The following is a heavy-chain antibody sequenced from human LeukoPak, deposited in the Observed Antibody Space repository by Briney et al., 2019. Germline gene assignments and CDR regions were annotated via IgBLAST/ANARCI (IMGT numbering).Heavy chain of an antibody. CDR3: ARVLCSGXYCYYFDY. D-gene: IGHD2-15*01. CDR1: GFTFSTYW. CDR2: INADGRTT. V-gene: IGHV3-74*01. Sequence: GGSLRLSCAASGFTFSTYWMHWVRQAPGKGLVWVPRINADGRTTNYAASVKGQFTISRDNAKKTLHLQMNSLKVEDAAVYYCARVLCSGXYCYYFDYWGQGTLVTVSS. J-gene: IGHJ4*02.